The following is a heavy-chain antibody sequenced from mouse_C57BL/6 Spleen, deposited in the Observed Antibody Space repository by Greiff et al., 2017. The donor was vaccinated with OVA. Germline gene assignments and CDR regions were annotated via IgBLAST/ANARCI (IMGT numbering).Heavy chain of an antibody. CDR3: AKSLGGYFDV. V-gene: IGHV5-4*01. CDR1: GFTFSSYA. D-gene: IGHD3-3*01. J-gene: IGHJ1*03. Sequence: EVQVVESGGGLVKPGGSLKLSCAASGFTFSSYAMSWVRQTPEKRLEWVATISDGGSYTYYPDNVKGRFTISRDNAKNNLYLQMSHLKSEDTAMYYCAKSLGGYFDVWGTGTTVTVSS. CDR2: ISDGGSYT.